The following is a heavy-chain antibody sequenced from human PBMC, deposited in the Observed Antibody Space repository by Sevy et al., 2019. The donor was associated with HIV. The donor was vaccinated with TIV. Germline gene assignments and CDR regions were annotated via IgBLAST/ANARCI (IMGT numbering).Heavy chain of an antibody. V-gene: IGHV3-7*01. CDR2: IKQDGSEK. Sequence: GGSLRLSCAASGFTFSSYWMSWVRQAPGKGLEWVANIKQDGSEKYYVDSVKGRFIISRDNAKNSLYLQMNSLRAEDTAVYYCARSGGYGSGSPRLYYYYYYGMDVWGQGTTVTVSS. CDR1: GFTFSSYW. D-gene: IGHD3-10*01. CDR3: ARSGGYGSGSPRLYYYYYYGMDV. J-gene: IGHJ6*02.